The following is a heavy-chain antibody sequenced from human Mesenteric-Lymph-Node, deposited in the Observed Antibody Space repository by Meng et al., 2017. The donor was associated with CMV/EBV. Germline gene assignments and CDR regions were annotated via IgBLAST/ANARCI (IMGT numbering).Heavy chain of an antibody. CDR1: GFTVSSNY. CDR2: IYSGGST. J-gene: IGHJ5*02. D-gene: IGHD1/OR15-1a*01. V-gene: IGHV3-53*01. CDR3: AKDQQSPGNWFDP. Sequence: GESLKISCAASGFTVSSNYMSWVRQAPGKGLEWVSVIYSGGSTYYADSVKGRFTISRDNSKNTLYLQMNSLRVEDTAVYYCAKDQQSPGNWFDPWGQGTLVTVSS.